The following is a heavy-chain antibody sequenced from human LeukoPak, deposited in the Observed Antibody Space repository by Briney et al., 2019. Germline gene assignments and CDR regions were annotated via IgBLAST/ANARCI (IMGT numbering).Heavy chain of an antibody. CDR3: ARDYWFDP. V-gene: IGHV3-48*03. CDR1: GFTFSSYE. Sequence: PGGSLRLSCAASGFTFSSYEMNWVRQAPGKGLVWISYISSAGTTKIYADSVKGRFTISRDNAKNSLYLQMNSLRAEDTAVYYCARDYWFDPWGHGTLVTVSS. J-gene: IGHJ5*02. CDR2: ISSAGTTK.